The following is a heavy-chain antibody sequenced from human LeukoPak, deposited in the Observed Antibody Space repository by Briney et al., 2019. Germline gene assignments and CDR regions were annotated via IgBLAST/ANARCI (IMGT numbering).Heavy chain of an antibody. D-gene: IGHD3-10*01. J-gene: IGHJ4*02. Sequence: GGSMRLSCAASGFTFSSYEMNWVRQAPGKGLEWVSYISSSGSTIYYADSVKGRFTISRDNAKNSLYLQMNSLRAEDAAVYYCAIMITMVRVVIIKGSFDCRLGGTQV. CDR2: ISSSGSTI. CDR3: AIMITMVRVVIIKGSFDC. CDR1: GFTFSSYE. V-gene: IGHV3-48*03.